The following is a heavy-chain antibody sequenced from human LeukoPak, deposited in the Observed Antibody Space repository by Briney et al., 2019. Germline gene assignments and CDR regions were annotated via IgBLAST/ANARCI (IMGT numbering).Heavy chain of an antibody. CDR1: GFTFSSYA. D-gene: IGHD3-22*01. CDR2: ISGSGGST. J-gene: IGHJ3*02. V-gene: IGHV3-23*01. Sequence: GGSLRLSCAASGFTFSSYAMSWVRQAPGKGLEWVSAISGSGGSTYYADSVKGRFTISRDNSKNTLYLQMNSLRAEDTAVYYCAKDRRRDPYYYDSSGYPDAFDIWGQGTMVTVSS. CDR3: AKDRRRDPYYYDSSGYPDAFDI.